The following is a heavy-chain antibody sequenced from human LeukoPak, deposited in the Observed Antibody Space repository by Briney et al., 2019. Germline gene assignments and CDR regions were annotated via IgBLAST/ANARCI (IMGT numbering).Heavy chain of an antibody. Sequence: GGSLRLSCAASGFTVHSNYMSWVRQAPGKGLEWVSVTDRSGVTHYADSVKGRFTISRDNSKNTLYLQMNSLRAEDTAVYYCARAKAGSSWKGSWKKYYYMDVWGKGTTVTVSS. J-gene: IGHJ6*03. V-gene: IGHV3-53*01. CDR1: GFTVHSNY. CDR3: ARAKAGSSWKGSWKKYYYMDV. D-gene: IGHD6-13*01. CDR2: TDRSGVT.